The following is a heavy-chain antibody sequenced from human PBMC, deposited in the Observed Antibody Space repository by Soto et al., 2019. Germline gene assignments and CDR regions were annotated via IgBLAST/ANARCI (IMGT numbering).Heavy chain of an antibody. Sequence: GGSLRLSCAASGFTFNSNAMSWVRQAPGKGLEWVSAISGSGGSIYYADSVKGRFTISRDNSKNTLHLQMNSLRAEDTAVYYCAKDENFWSGYYAYWGQGTLVTVSS. CDR3: AKDENFWSGYYAY. CDR1: GFTFNSNA. CDR2: ISGSGGSI. D-gene: IGHD3-3*01. V-gene: IGHV3-23*01. J-gene: IGHJ4*02.